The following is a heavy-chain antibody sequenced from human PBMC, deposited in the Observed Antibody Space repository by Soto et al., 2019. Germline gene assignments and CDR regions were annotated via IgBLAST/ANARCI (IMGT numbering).Heavy chain of an antibody. J-gene: IGHJ5*02. CDR2: ISGSGGST. CDR1: GFTFSSYA. CDR3: AKDHEYSNSWLSSHNWVDP. D-gene: IGHD6-13*01. V-gene: IGHV3-23*01. Sequence: EVQLLESGGGLVQPGGSLRLSCAASGFTFSSYAMSWVRQAPGKGLEWVSAISGSGGSTYYADSVKGRFTISRDNSKNTLYLQMNSLRAEDTAVYYCAKDHEYSNSWLSSHNWVDPWGQGTLVTVSS.